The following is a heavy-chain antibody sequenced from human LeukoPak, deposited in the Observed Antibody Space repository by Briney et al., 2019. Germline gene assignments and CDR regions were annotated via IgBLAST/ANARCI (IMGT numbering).Heavy chain of an antibody. J-gene: IGHJ4*02. D-gene: IGHD3-3*01. Sequence: GGSLRLSCAASGFTFSSYSMNWVRQAPGKGLEWVSYISSSSSTIYYADSVKGRFTISRDNAKNSLYLQMNSLRAEDTAVYYCARDPYDFWSGSSYYFDYWGQGTLVTVSS. CDR1: GFTFSSYS. V-gene: IGHV3-48*01. CDR2: ISSSSSTI. CDR3: ARDPYDFWSGSSYYFDY.